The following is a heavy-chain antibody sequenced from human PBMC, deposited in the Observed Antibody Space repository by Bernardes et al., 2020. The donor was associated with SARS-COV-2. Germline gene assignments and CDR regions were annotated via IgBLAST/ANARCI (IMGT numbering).Heavy chain of an antibody. CDR2: IGTAGDT. J-gene: IGHJ6*02. CDR3: ARALYYSSGWTQRYYYYGMDV. Sequence: GGSLRLSCAASGFTFSSYDMHWVRQATGKGLEWVSAIGTAGDTYYPGSVKGRFTIPRENAKNSLYLQMNSLRAGDTAVYYCARALYYSSGWTQRYYYYGMDVWGQGTTVTVSS. D-gene: IGHD6-19*01. CDR1: GFTFSSYD. V-gene: IGHV3-13*01.